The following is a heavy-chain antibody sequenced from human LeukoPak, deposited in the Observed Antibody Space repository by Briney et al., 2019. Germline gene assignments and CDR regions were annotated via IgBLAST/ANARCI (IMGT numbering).Heavy chain of an antibody. Sequence: PSETLSLTCTVSGGSISSSSYYWGWLRQPPGKGLEWIGSIYYSGSTYYNPSLKRRVTISVDTSKNQFSLKLSSVTAAGTAVYYCASLVTDFDYWGQGTLVTVSS. CDR2: IYYSGST. CDR1: GGSISSSSYY. CDR3: ASLVTDFDY. J-gene: IGHJ4*02. V-gene: IGHV4-39*01.